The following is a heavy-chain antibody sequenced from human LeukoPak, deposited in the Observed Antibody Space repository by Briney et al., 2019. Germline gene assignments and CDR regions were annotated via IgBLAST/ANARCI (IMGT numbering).Heavy chain of an antibody. CDR3: ARLWRVTSNKDYYYYMDV. CDR1: GGFFSGYY. V-gene: IGHV4-34*01. D-gene: IGHD2-21*01. J-gene: IGHJ6*03. Sequence: SETLSLTCAVYGGFFSGYYWSWIRQPPGKGLEWIGEINHSGSTNYNPSLKSRVTISVDTSKNQFSLKLSSVTAADTAVYYCARLWRVTSNKDYYYYMDVWGKGTTVTVSS. CDR2: INHSGST.